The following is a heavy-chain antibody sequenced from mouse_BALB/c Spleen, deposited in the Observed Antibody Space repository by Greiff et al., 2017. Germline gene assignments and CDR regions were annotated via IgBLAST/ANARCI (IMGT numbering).Heavy chain of an antibody. Sequence: EVKVEESGGGLVKPGGSLKLSCAASGFTFSSYAMSWVRQTPEKRLEWVASISSGGSTYYPDGVKGRFTISRDNARNILYLQMSSLRSEDTAMYYCARGGDAYETWFAYWGQGTLVTVSA. CDR3: ARGGDAYETWFAY. J-gene: IGHJ3*01. V-gene: IGHV5-6-5*01. D-gene: IGHD1-1*01. CDR2: ISSGGST. CDR1: GFTFSSYA.